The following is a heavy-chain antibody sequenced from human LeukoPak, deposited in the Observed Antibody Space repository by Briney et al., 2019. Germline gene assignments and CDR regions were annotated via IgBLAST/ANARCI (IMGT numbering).Heavy chain of an antibody. J-gene: IGHJ4*02. CDR3: ARDPPYYDSSGYYYDY. CDR1: GFTFSTYR. Sequence: GGSLRLSCAASGFTFSTYRMNWVRQAPGKGLEWVSSISGSSIYIYYADSVKGRFTISRDNAKNSLYLQMNSLRAEDTAVYYCARDPPYYDSSGYYYDYWGQGTLVTVSS. V-gene: IGHV3-21*01. D-gene: IGHD3-22*01. CDR2: ISGSSIYI.